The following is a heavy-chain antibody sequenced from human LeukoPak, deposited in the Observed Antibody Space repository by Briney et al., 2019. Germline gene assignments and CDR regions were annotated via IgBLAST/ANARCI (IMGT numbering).Heavy chain of an antibody. J-gene: IGHJ4*02. V-gene: IGHV1-2*02. Sequence: GASVKVSCKXSGYTFTGYYMHWVRQAPGQGLEWMGWINPNSGGTNYAQKFQGRVTMTRDTSISTAYMELSRLRSDDTAVYYCARTEGGGSSDFDYWGQGTLVTVSS. CDR3: ARTEGGGSSDFDY. CDR2: INPNSGGT. D-gene: IGHD1-26*01. CDR1: GYTFTGYY.